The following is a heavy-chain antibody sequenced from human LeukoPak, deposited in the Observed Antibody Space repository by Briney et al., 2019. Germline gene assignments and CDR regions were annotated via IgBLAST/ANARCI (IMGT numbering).Heavy chain of an antibody. Sequence: PGGSLRLSCAASGSTFSSYSMNWVRQAPGKGLEWVSSISSSSSYIYYADSVKGRFTISRDNAKNSLYLQMNSLRAEDTAVYYCARGMIVPRGFDYWGQGTLVTVSS. V-gene: IGHV3-21*01. CDR1: GSTFSSYS. D-gene: IGHD3-22*01. CDR2: ISSSSSYI. J-gene: IGHJ4*02. CDR3: ARGMIVPRGFDY.